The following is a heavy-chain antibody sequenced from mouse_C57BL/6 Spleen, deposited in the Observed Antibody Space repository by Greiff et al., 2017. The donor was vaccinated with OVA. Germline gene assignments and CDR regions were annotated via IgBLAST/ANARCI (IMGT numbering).Heavy chain of an antibody. V-gene: IGHV1-42*01. J-gene: IGHJ2*01. CDR3: AKSKGPFDY. CDR2: INPSTGGT. CDR1: GYSFTGYY. Sequence: VQLKESGPELVKPGASVKISCKASGYSFTGYYMNWVKQRPEKSLEWIGEINPSTGGTTYNQKFKAKATLTVNKSASTTYMQLKSLTSEDSSVYNCAKSKGPFDYWGQGTTLTVSS.